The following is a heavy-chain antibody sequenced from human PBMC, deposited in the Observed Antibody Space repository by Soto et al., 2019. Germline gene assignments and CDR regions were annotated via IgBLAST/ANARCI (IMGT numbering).Heavy chain of an antibody. CDR1: LYTFINYD. D-gene: IGHD3-16*01. CDR2: MNPGSGKT. Sequence: ASVKVDFKASLYTFINYDISWVRQATGQGLEWMGWMNPGSGKTGYANKFQGRVTMTRDASTSTAHLELSSLTSEDTAVYYCARMASFGTLNWFDPWGQGTLVTVSS. V-gene: IGHV1-8*02. J-gene: IGHJ5*02. CDR3: ARMASFGTLNWFDP.